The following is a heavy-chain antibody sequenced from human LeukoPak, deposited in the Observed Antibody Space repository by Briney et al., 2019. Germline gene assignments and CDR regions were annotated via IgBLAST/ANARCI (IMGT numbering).Heavy chain of an antibody. CDR2: IDYNGYT. D-gene: IGHD2-21*02. J-gene: IGHJ4*02. V-gene: IGHV4-59*11. Sequence: PSETLSLTCTVSGGSISGHPWSWIRQPPGKGLDYIGFIDYNGYTNNNPSLKSRVTISADTSKNQLSLNLNSVTSADAAVYYCARLAKCDGDCYSFDFWGQGILVAVSS. CDR3: ARLAKCDGDCYSFDF. CDR1: GGSISGHP.